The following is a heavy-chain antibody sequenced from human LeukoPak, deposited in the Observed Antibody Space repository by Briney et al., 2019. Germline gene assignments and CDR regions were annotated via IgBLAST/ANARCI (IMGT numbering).Heavy chain of an antibody. CDR3: AKSPSSWGLYYFDY. CDR1: GFTFSSYG. V-gene: IGHV3-30*02. Sequence: PGGSLRLSCAASGFTFSSYGMHWVRQAPDKGLEWVAFIRYDGSNKYYADSVKGRFTISRDNSKNTLYLQMNSLRAEDTAVYYCAKSPSSWGLYYFDYWGQGTLVTVSS. CDR2: IRYDGSNK. D-gene: IGHD6-13*01. J-gene: IGHJ4*02.